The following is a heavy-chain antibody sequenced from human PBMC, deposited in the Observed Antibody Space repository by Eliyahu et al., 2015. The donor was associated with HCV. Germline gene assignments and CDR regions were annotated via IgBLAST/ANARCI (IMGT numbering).Heavy chain of an antibody. D-gene: IGHD6-19*01. J-gene: IGHJ5*02. CDR1: GGSISXXY. Sequence: QVQLQESGPGLVKPSETLSLICTVXGGSISXXYWSWIRRPPGKGLEXIGYIHYSGSTNYNPSLKSRVTMSVDTSKNQFSLKLNSVTAADTAIYYCSSGGGGIAVAGTGGWFDPWGQGTLVTVSS. CDR3: SSGGGGIAVAGTGGWFDP. CDR2: IHYSGST. V-gene: IGHV4-59*01.